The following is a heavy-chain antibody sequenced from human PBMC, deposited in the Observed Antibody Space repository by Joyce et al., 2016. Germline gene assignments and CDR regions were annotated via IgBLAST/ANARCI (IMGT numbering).Heavy chain of an antibody. D-gene: IGHD5-18*01. CDR3: ARGRGYRYGFDY. J-gene: IGHJ4*02. CDR2: MNSQSGDT. CDR1: GHTSTSYD. Sequence: QVQLVQSGAEVKKPGASVKVSCKASGHTSTSYDINWVRQATGQGLEWMGWMNSQSGDTGYAQKFQGRVTMTRNTSISTAYMELSSLRSEDTAVYYCARGRGYRYGFDYWGQGTLVTASS. V-gene: IGHV1-8*01.